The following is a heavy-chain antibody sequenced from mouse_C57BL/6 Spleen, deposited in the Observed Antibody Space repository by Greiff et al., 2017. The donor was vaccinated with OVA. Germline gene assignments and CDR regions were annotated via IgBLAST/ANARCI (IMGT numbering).Heavy chain of an antibody. D-gene: IGHD3-2*02. Sequence: VQLQQSGAELVKPGASVKISCKASGYAFSSYWLNWVEQRPGKGLEWIGQIYPGDGDTNYNGKFKGKATLTADKNSSTAYMRRSSLTSEDSAVYFCARQGQRRHYAMDCWGQGTSGSVSS. CDR1: GYAFSSYW. CDR3: ARQGQRRHYAMDC. V-gene: IGHV1-80*01. J-gene: IGHJ4*01. CDR2: IYPGDGDT.